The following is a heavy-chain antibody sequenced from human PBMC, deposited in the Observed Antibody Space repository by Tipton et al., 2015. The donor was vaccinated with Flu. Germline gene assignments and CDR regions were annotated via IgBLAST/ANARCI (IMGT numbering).Heavy chain of an antibody. CDR1: GGSISSYY. V-gene: IGHV4-4*07. CDR2: IYTSGST. CDR3: ARDSDIVVDNWFDP. J-gene: IGHJ5*02. D-gene: IGHD2-15*01. Sequence: TLSLTYTVSGGSISSYYWSWIRQPAGKGLEWIGRIYTSGSTNYNPSLKSRVTMSVDTSKNQFSLKLSSVTAADTAVYYCARDSDIVVDNWFDPWGQGTLATVSS.